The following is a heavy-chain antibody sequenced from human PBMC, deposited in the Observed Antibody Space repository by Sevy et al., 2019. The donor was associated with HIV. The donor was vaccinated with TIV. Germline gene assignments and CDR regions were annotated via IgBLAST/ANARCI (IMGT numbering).Heavy chain of an antibody. V-gene: IGHV4-34*01. Sequence: SETLSLTCAVYGGSFTEYYWTWIRQPPGKGLEWIGEITHSGRTNSNPSLKSRVTISVDSSKNQFSLTLTSVTAADTAVYYCARGYYFNSESDVLHRRINWLDPWGQGTLVTVSS. J-gene: IGHJ5*02. CDR1: GGSFTEYY. CDR3: ARGYYFNSESDVLHRRINWLDP. CDR2: ITHSGRT. D-gene: IGHD3-10*01.